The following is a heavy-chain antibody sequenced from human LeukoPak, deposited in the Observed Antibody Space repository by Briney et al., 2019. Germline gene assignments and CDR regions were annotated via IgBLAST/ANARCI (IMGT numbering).Heavy chain of an antibody. CDR1: GFTFSTYA. J-gene: IGHJ6*03. D-gene: IGHD3-22*01. CDR2: IGGSDGRT. Sequence: GGSLRLSGAASGFTFSTYAMSWVRQAPGKGLEWVSLIGGSDGRTRYADSVEGRFTISRDNYKNTLYLEMNSLRAEDTAVYYCAKDSSSYDWGYMDVWGKGTTVTISS. V-gene: IGHV3-23*01. CDR3: AKDSSSYDWGYMDV.